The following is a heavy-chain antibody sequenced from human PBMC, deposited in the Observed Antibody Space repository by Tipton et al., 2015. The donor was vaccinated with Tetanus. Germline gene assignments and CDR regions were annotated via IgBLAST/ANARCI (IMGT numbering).Heavy chain of an antibody. CDR3: ARAAGDLLIDY. J-gene: IGHJ4*02. V-gene: IGHV4-59*01. CDR1: NLSISHSY. CDR2: LSYTGST. D-gene: IGHD4-17*01. Sequence: TLSLTCSISNLSISHSYWTWIRQPPGKGLEWVGYLSYTGSTNYNPSLNSRVTISLDTSKSQLSLRLSSATAADTAVYFCARAAGDLLIDYWGQGALVTVSS.